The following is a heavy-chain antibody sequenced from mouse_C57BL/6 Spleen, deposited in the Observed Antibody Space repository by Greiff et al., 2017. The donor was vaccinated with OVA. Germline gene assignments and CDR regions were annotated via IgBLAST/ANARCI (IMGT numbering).Heavy chain of an antibody. V-gene: IGHV1-52*01. CDR2: IDPSDSET. CDR3: ARRGVSDGTLSY. Sequence: VQLQQPGAELVRPGSSVKLSCKASGYTFTSYWMNWVKQRPIQGLEWIGNIDPSDSETHYNQKFKDKATLTVDKSASTAYMQLSSLTSDDSAVYYGARRGVSDGTLSYWGQGTLVTVSA. J-gene: IGHJ3*01. CDR1: GYTFTSYW. D-gene: IGHD3-3*01.